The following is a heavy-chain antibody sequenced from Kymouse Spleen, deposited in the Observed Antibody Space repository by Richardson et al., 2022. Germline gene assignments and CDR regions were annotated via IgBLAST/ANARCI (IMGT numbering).Heavy chain of an antibody. Sequence: QVQLQQWGAGLLKPSETLSLTCAVYGGSFSGYYWSWIRQPPGKGLEWIGEINHSGSTNYNPSLKSRVTISVDTSKNQFSLKLSSVTAADTAVYYCARGYSSRRDFDYWGQGTLVTVSS. CDR1: GGSFSGYY. D-gene: IGHD6-13*01,IGHD6-25*01,IGHD6-6*01. J-gene: IGHJ4*02. V-gene: IGHV4-34*01. CDR3: ARGYSSRRDFDY. CDR2: INHSGST.